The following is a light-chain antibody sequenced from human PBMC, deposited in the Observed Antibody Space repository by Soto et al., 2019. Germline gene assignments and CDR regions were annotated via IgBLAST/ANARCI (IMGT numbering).Light chain of an antibody. CDR3: SSYTHSDTLV. V-gene: IGLV2-14*03. J-gene: IGLJ2*01. CDR2: DVS. CDR1: SSDVGGHNY. Sequence: QSALTQPAAVSGSPGQSITISCTGTSSDVGGHNYVSWYQQYPGEAPKLMIYDVSNRPSGVSNRFSGSKSGNTASLTISGLQAEDEADYYCSSYTHSDTLVFGGGTQLTVL.